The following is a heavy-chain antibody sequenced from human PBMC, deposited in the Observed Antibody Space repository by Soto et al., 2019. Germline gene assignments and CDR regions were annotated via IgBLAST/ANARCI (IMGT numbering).Heavy chain of an antibody. CDR3: AKDSYDFWSGYYTGVYFDY. Sequence: PGGSLRLSCAASGFTFSSYGMHWVRQAPGKGLEWVAVISYDGSNKYYADSVKGRFTISRDNSKNTLYLQMNSLRAEDTAVYYCAKDSYDFWSGYYTGVYFDYWGQGT. CDR2: ISYDGSNK. V-gene: IGHV3-30*18. CDR1: GFTFSSYG. J-gene: IGHJ4*02. D-gene: IGHD3-3*01.